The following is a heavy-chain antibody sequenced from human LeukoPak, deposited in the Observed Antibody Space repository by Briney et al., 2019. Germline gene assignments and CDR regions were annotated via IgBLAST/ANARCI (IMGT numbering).Heavy chain of an antibody. J-gene: IGHJ4*02. CDR2: ISSSSSYI. CDR3: ARVGLDRRGYSGYEAFDY. CDR1: GFTFSSYS. Sequence: GGSLRLSCAASGFTFSSYSMNWVRQAPGKGLEWVSSISSSSSYIYYADSVKGRFTISRDNAKNSLYLQINSLRAEDTAVYYCARVGLDRRGYSGYEAFDYWGQGTLVTVSS. D-gene: IGHD5-12*01. V-gene: IGHV3-21*01.